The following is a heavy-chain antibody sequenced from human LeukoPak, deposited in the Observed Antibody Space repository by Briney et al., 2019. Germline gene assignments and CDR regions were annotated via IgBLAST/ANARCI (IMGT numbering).Heavy chain of an antibody. CDR2: MYYLGST. CDR1: GGSISSSSYF. Sequence: PSETLSLTCTVSGGSISSSSYFWGWIRQPPGKGLEWVGSMYYLGSTFYNPSLRSRVTISVDRSKNQFSLKLSSVTAADTAVYYCARAGAAWQQGWFPYWGQGTLVTVSS. D-gene: IGHD6-13*01. CDR3: ARAGAAWQQGWFPY. V-gene: IGHV4-39*07. J-gene: IGHJ4*02.